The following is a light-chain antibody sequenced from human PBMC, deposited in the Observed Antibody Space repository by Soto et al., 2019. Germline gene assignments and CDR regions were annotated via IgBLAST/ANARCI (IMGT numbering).Light chain of an antibody. J-gene: IGKJ4*01. CDR3: QQYATSPLT. CDR2: GAS. Sequence: DIVLTQSPGTLSLSPGEKATLFCRARENIIGRYLDWYKQKPGQSPNIVIFGASRKDTGIPDRFSGSGSGTEFIITISRLEPEDFALYFCQQYATSPLTFGGGTTLDIK. V-gene: IGKV3-20*01. CDR1: ENIIGRY.